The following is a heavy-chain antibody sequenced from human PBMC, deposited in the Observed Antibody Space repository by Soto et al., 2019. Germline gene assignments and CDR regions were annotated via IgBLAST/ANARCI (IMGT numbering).Heavy chain of an antibody. CDR2: ISGSGGNT. J-gene: IGHJ5*02. CDR3: AKGTSTYIVGPSFDP. CDR1: GFTFRHYA. Sequence: GGSLRLSCAGSGFTFRHYAMSWVRQAPGKGLEWVSLISGSGGNTYYADSVKGRFTISRDNSKNTLYVQMNSLRADDTAVYYCAKGTSTYIVGPSFDPWGQGTLVTVSS. V-gene: IGHV3-23*01. D-gene: IGHD1-26*01.